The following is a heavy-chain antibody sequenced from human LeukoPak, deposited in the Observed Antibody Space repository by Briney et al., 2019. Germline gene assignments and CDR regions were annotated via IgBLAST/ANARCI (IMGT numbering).Heavy chain of an antibody. V-gene: IGHV3-23*01. CDR2: ISGSGGST. J-gene: IGHJ4*02. CDR1: GFTFSSYA. D-gene: IGHD5-18*01. CDR3: AKDSGYSYGQPPHFDY. Sequence: GGSLGLSCAASGFTFSSYAMSWVRQAPGKGLEWVSAISGSGGSTYYADSVKGRFTISRDNSKNTLYLQMNSLRAEDTAVYYCAKDSGYSYGQPPHFDYWGQGTLVTVSS.